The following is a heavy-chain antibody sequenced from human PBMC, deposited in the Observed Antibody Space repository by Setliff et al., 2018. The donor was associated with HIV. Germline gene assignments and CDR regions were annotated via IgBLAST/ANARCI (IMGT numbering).Heavy chain of an antibody. Sequence: PGGSLRLSCEASGFSFSDFWMHWVRQAPGKGLEWVASISPDGSRNHCVGSVKGRFTASRDNAKSSLYLQMNSLRAEDTAFYYCARVLLRTNAVYGVASNWFGPWGQGTLVTVS. CDR2: ISPDGSRN. CDR3: ARVLLRTNAVYGVASNWFGP. CDR1: GFSFSDFW. J-gene: IGHJ5*02. V-gene: IGHV3-7*03. D-gene: IGHD2-8*01.